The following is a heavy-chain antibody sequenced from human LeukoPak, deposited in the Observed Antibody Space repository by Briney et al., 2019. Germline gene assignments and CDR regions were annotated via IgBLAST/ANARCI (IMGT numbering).Heavy chain of an antibody. J-gene: IGHJ6*03. Sequence: ASETLSLTCAVYGGSFSGYYWTWIRQAPGKGLEWIGEINPSGRISYNPSLKSRLTISVDASKNQFSLNLRSLTAPDTAVYYCARGRQEVSMIVVVMTAVSYYLDVWGKGTTVTVS. CDR2: INPSGRI. D-gene: IGHD3-22*01. CDR3: ARGRQEVSMIVVVMTAVSYYLDV. CDR1: GGSFSGYY. V-gene: IGHV4-34*01.